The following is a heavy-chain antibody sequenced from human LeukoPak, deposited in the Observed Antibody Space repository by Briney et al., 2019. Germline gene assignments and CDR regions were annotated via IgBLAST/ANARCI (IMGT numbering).Heavy chain of an antibody. J-gene: IGHJ3*02. CDR2: ISSSGSTI. D-gene: IGHD3-22*01. CDR3: AGTYYYDSSGSDAFDI. Sequence: QPGGSLRLSCAASGFTFSSYEMNWVRQAPGKGLEWVSYISSSGSTIYYADSVKGRFTISRDNAKNSLYLQMNSLRAEDTAVYYCAGTYYYDSSGSDAFDIWGQGTMVTVSS. CDR1: GFTFSSYE. V-gene: IGHV3-48*03.